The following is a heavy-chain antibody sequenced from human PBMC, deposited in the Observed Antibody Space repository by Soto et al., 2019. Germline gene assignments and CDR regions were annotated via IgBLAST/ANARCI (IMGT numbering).Heavy chain of an antibody. J-gene: IGHJ4*02. Sequence: HPGGSLRLSCAASGFIFSDSALHWVRQASGKGLEWVGRVRSKAYRYATAYGASVKGRFTISRDDSKNTAYLQMNSLKTEDTAVYFCTNQKRNSPDYWGQGTLVTVSS. CDR1: GFIFSDSA. CDR2: VRSKAYRYAT. V-gene: IGHV3-73*01. D-gene: IGHD4-4*01. CDR3: TNQKRNSPDY.